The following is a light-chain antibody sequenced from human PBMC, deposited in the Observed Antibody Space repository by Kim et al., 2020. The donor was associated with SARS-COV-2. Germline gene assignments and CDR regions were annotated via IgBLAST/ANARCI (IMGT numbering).Light chain of an antibody. J-gene: IGKJ1*01. CDR2: GAS. V-gene: IGKV3-15*01. CDR3: QQYNNSPRT. Sequence: PGARATLSCRTSQSISSDLAWYQQRPGQTPRLHVYGASARATGNPARCSGSGSGTEFTLTSSSLQSEDFAVYYCQQYNNSPRTFGQGTKVDIK. CDR1: QSISSD.